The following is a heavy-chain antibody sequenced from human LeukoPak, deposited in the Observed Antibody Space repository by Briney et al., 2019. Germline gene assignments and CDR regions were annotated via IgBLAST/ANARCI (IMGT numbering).Heavy chain of an antibody. Sequence: SETLSLTCTVSGGSISSYYWSWIRQPPGKGLEWIGYIYYSGSTNYNPSLKSRVTISVDTSKNQFSLKLSSVTAADTAVYYCAGASIAARPLQLDYWGQGTLVTVSS. J-gene: IGHJ4*02. CDR3: AGASIAARPLQLDY. CDR1: GGSISSYY. D-gene: IGHD6-6*01. V-gene: IGHV4-59*01. CDR2: IYYSGST.